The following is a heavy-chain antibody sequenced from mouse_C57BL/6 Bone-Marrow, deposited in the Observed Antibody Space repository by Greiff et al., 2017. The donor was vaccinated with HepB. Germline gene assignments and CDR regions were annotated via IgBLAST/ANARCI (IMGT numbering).Heavy chain of an antibody. Sequence: VMLQQSGAELVRPGTSVKVSCKASGYAFTNYLIEWVKQRPGQGLEWIGVINPGSGGTNYNEKFKGKATLTADKSSSTAYMQLSSLTSEDSAVYFCATAHYFDYWGQGTTLTVSS. CDR3: ATAHYFDY. V-gene: IGHV1-54*01. J-gene: IGHJ2*01. CDR2: INPGSGGT. CDR1: GYAFTNYL. D-gene: IGHD1-2*01.